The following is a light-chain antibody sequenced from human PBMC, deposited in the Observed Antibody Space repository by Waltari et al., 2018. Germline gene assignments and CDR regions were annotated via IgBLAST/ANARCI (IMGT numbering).Light chain of an antibody. CDR1: SSDVGGYKY. J-gene: IGLJ1*01. Sequence: QSALTQPASVSGSPGQSITISCTGTSSDVGGYKYVSWYQQHPDKAPKLMLYDVNNRPSGVSNRFSGSKSGNTASLTISSLQDEDEADYYCSSYTSSTIPVFGTGTKVTVL. CDR2: DVN. CDR3: SSYTSSTIPV. V-gene: IGLV2-14*03.